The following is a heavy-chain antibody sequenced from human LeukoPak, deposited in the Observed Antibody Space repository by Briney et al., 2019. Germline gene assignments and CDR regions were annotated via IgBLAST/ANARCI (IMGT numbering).Heavy chain of an antibody. CDR3: ARDADYGGNSHYFDY. CDR1: GFTFSSYA. J-gene: IGHJ4*02. CDR2: ISGSGGST. D-gene: IGHD4-23*01. Sequence: PGGSLRLSCAASGFTFSSYAMSWVRQAPGKGLEWVSAISGSGGSTYYADSVKGRFTISRDNSKNTLYLQMNSLRAEDTAVYYCARDADYGGNSHYFDYWGQGTLVTVSS. V-gene: IGHV3-23*01.